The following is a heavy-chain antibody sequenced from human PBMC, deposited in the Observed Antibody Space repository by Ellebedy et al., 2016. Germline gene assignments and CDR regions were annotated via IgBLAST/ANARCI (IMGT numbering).Heavy chain of an antibody. CDR3: AKTSGWGYGEN. Sequence: ASVKVSCXVSGYTLTELSMHWVRQAPGTGLEWMGGFDPEDGETIYAQKLQGRVTMTEDTSTDTAYMDLRSLRSDDTAMYYCAKTSGWGYGENWGQGNLVTVSS. CDR1: GYTLTELS. V-gene: IGHV1-24*01. D-gene: IGHD3-10*01. J-gene: IGHJ4*02. CDR2: FDPEDGET.